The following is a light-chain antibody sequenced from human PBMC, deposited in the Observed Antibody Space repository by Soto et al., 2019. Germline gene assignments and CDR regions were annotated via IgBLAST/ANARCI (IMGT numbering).Light chain of an antibody. CDR3: QSYDSSLSGWV. Sequence: QSALTQPRSVSGSPGQSVTISCTGTSSDVGGYNYVSWYQQHPGKAPKLMIYDVSKRPSGVPDRFSGSKSGNTASLTISGLQAEDEADYYCQSYDSSLSGWVFGGGTKLTVL. CDR1: SSDVGGYNY. J-gene: IGLJ3*02. V-gene: IGLV2-11*01. CDR2: DVS.